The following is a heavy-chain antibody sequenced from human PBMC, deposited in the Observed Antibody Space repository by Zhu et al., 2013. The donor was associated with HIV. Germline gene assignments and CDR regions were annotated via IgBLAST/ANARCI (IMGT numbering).Heavy chain of an antibody. CDR1: GYTFTNYG. Sequence: QVQLVQSGAEVQKPGASVKVSCKASGYTFTNYGVSWVRQAPGQGLEWMGWISAYNGDTKYAQKFQGRVTMTTEASTNTAYMDLRSLRSDDTAVYYCARDKSPYGGNFGWVPPLDYWGQGTLVTVSS. J-gene: IGHJ4*02. CDR3: ARDKSPYGGNFGWVPPLDY. V-gene: IGHV1-18*01. CDR2: ISAYNGDT. D-gene: IGHD4-17*01.